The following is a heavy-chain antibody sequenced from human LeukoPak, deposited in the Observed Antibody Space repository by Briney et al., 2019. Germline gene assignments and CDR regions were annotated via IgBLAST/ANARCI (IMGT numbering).Heavy chain of an antibody. J-gene: IGHJ1*01. D-gene: IGHD1-26*01. V-gene: IGHV4-59*01. CDR1: GGSISSYY. CDR2: IYYSGST. CDR3: ARASALTGGGFPDAEYFQH. Sequence: SETLSPTCTVSGGSISSYYWSWIRQPPGKGLEWIGYIYYSGSTNYNPSLKSRVTISVDTSKNQFSLKLSSVTAADTAVYYCARASALTGGGFPDAEYFQHWGQGTLVTVSS.